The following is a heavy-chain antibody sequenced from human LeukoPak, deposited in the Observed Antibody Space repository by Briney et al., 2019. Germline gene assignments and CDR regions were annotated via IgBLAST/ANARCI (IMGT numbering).Heavy chain of an antibody. V-gene: IGHV4-59*01. Sequence: SETLSLTCPVSGGSISSYYWSWIRQPPGKGLEWIGYIYYSGSTNYNPSLKSRVTISVDTSKNQFSLKLSSVTAADTAVYYCARDHSPYGMDVWGKGTTVTVSS. D-gene: IGHD2-21*01. J-gene: IGHJ6*04. CDR1: GGSISSYY. CDR2: IYYSGST. CDR3: ARDHSPYGMDV.